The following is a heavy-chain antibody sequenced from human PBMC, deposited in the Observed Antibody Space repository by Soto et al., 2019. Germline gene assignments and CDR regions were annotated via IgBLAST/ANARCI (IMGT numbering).Heavy chain of an antibody. CDR2: IKSKIDGGTT. CDR1: GFTFRNAW. D-gene: IGHD3-16*01. J-gene: IGHJ6*03. V-gene: IGHV3-15*01. Sequence: GESLKISCAASGFTFRNAWMSWVRQAPGKGLEWVGRIKSKIDGGTTDYAAPVKGRFTISRDDSKNTLYLQMNSLKTEDTAVYYCTTDPRPLMITFGGVTLNPYYYMDVWGKGTTVTVSS. CDR3: TTDPRPLMITFGGVTLNPYYYMDV.